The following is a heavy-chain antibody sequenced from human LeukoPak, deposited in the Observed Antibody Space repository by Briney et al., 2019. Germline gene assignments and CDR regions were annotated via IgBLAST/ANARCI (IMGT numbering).Heavy chain of an antibody. CDR3: ARAFGVVTVYGGYFDY. Sequence: GGSLRLSCAASGFTFSSYSMNWVRQAPGKGLEWVSSISSSSSYIYYADSVKGRFTISRDNAKNSLYLQMNSLRAEDTAVYYCARAFGVVTVYGGYFDYWGQGTLVTVSS. CDR2: ISSSSSYI. V-gene: IGHV3-21*01. D-gene: IGHD3-3*01. J-gene: IGHJ4*02. CDR1: GFTFSSYS.